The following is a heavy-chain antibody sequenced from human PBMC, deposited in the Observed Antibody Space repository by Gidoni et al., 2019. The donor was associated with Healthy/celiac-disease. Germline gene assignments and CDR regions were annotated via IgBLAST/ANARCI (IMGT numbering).Heavy chain of an antibody. Sequence: QVQLVESGGGVVQPGRSVRLSCAASGFTFSSYGRHWVRQAPGKGLEWVAVIWYDGSNKYYADSVKGRFTISRDNSKNTLYLQMNSLRAEDTAVYYCARDEIGDRAFDIWGQGTMVTVSS. J-gene: IGHJ3*02. CDR1: GFTFSSYG. CDR2: IWYDGSNK. V-gene: IGHV3-33*01. CDR3: ARDEIGDRAFDI. D-gene: IGHD3-16*01.